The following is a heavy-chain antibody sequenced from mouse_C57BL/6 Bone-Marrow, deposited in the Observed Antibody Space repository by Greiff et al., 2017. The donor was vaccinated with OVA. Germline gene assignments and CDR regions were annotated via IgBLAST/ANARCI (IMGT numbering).Heavy chain of an antibody. J-gene: IGHJ1*03. CDR3: ARHDYGCYWYFDV. CDR2: ISGGGGNT. Sequence: EVNVVESGGGLVKPGGSLKLSCAASGFTFSSYTMSWVRQTPEKRLEWVATISGGGGNTYYPDSVKGRFTISRDNAKNTLYLQMSSLRSEDTALYYCARHDYGCYWYFDVWGTGTTVTVSS. V-gene: IGHV5-9*01. CDR1: GFTFSSYT. D-gene: IGHD1-1*01.